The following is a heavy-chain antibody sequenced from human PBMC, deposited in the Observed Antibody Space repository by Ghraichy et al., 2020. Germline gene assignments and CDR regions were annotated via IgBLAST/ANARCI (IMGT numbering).Heavy chain of an antibody. V-gene: IGHV3-73*01. J-gene: IGHJ6*02. CDR1: GFTFSDSA. CDR2: IRSKANGYAT. CDR3: ARHSHYNLKVGDV. Sequence: GGSLRLSCAASGFTFSDSAIHWVRQASGKGLEWVGRIRSKANGYATALAASVRGRFTLSRADSENTAYLRMNSLKTEDTAVYYCARHSHYNLKVGDVWGQGTTVTVSS. D-gene: IGHD3-3*01.